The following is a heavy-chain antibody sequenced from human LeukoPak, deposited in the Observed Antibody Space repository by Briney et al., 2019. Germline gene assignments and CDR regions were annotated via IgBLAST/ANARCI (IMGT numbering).Heavy chain of an antibody. J-gene: IGHJ3*02. CDR3: ASGSNVGITGTTGAFDI. D-gene: IGHD1-7*01. Sequence: GGSLRLSCAASGFTFSSYSMNWVRQAPGKGLEWVSSITSSSSYIYYADSVKGRFTISRDNAKNSLYLQMNSLGDEDTAVYYCASGSNVGITGTTGAFDIWGQGTMVAVSS. V-gene: IGHV3-21*01. CDR2: ITSSSSYI. CDR1: GFTFSSYS.